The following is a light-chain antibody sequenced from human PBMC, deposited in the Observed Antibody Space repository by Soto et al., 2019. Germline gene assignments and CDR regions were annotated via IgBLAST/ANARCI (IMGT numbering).Light chain of an antibody. J-gene: IGKJ1*01. CDR1: QSVSNNY. CDR3: QPSGRLGT. Sequence: EIGWAQCTETLSMSLGERATLSCRASQSVSNNYLAWYQQKPGQAPRLLIYGASNRATGIPDRFSGSGSGTDFTLSISSLEPEDFSVYYWQPSGRLGTFGQGTKVDIK. CDR2: GAS. V-gene: IGKV3-20*01.